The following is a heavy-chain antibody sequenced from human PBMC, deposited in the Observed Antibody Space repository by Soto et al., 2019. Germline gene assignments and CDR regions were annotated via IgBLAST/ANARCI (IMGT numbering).Heavy chain of an antibody. J-gene: IGHJ6*02. CDR2: ISYSGST. CDR3: AREVNNYYGMDV. V-gene: IGHV4-30-4*01. CDR1: GASISSDDYY. Sequence: QVQLQESGPGLVKPSQTLSLTCSISGASISSDDYYWSWFRQPPGKDLEWIGYISYSGSTYYNPSLKSRITISVDTSKTQFSLILSSVTAADTAVFYCAREVNNYYGMDVWGQGTTVTVSS.